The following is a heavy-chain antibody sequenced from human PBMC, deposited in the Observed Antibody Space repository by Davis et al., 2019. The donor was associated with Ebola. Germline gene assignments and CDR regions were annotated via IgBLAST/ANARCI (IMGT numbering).Heavy chain of an antibody. CDR1: GYTFTGYY. CDR3: ARGLRARGGGLLDYYYYYGMDV. J-gene: IGHJ6*02. V-gene: IGHV1-46*01. Sequence: AASVKVSCKASGYTFTGYYMHWVRQAPGQGLEWMGIINPSGGSTSYAQKLQGRVTMTRDTSTSTVYMEVSSLRSEDTAVYYCARGLRARGGGLLDYYYYYGMDVWGQGTTVTVSS. CDR2: INPSGGST. D-gene: IGHD3-22*01.